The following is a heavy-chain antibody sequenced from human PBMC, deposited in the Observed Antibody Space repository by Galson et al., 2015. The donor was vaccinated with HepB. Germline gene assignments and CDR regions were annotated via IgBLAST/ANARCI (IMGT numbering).Heavy chain of an antibody. D-gene: IGHD5-18*01. CDR1: GFIFSSYS. CDR3: ARGSARGYSYGYFALFDY. CDR2: ISSSSSTI. J-gene: IGHJ4*02. V-gene: IGHV3-48*02. Sequence: SLRLSCAASGFIFSSYSMNWVRQAPGKGLEWVSYISSSSSTIYYADSVKGRFTISRDNAKNSLYLQMNSLRDEDTALYYCARGSARGYSYGYFALFDYWGQGTLVTVSS.